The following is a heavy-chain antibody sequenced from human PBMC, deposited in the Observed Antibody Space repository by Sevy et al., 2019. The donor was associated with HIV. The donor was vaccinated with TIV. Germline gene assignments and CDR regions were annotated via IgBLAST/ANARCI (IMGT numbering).Heavy chain of an antibody. V-gene: IGHV3-23*01. CDR3: AKDPPPGGNGY. CDR2: ISGSGGST. CDR1: GFTFSSYA. J-gene: IGHJ4*02. D-gene: IGHD3-16*01. Sequence: GGSLRLSCAASGFTFSSYAMSWVRQAPGKGLGGVSAISGSGGSTYYADSVKGRFSISRDNSKNTLYLQMHSLRAEDTAVYYCAKDPPPGGNGYLGQGTLVTVSS.